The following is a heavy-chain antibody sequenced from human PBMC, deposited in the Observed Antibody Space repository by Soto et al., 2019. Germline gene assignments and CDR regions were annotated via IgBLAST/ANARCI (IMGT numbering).Heavy chain of an antibody. CDR2: INAGNGNT. CDR1: GYTFTSYA. Sequence: ASVKVSCKASGYTFTSYAMHWVRHAPGQRLEWMGWINAGNGNTKYSQKFQGRVTITRDTSASTAYMELSSLRSEDTAVYYCARDLYKGYCSGGSCPAPNAFDIWGQGTMVTVSS. V-gene: IGHV1-3*01. D-gene: IGHD2-15*01. J-gene: IGHJ3*02. CDR3: ARDLYKGYCSGGSCPAPNAFDI.